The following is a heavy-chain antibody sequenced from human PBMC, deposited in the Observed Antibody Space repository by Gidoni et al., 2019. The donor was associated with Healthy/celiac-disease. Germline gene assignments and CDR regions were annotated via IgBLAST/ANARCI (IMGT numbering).Heavy chain of an antibody. CDR2: IFSNDAK. D-gene: IGHD3-10*01. CDR1: GFSLSNARMG. V-gene: IGHV2-26*01. J-gene: IGHJ4*02. CDR3: ARTYGSGTPRGFDY. Sequence: QVTLKESGPVLVKPTETLTLTCTVSGFSLSNARMGVSWIRQPPGKALEWLAHIFSNDAKSYSTSLKSRLTISKDTSNSQVVLTMTNMDPVDTATYYCARTYGSGTPRGFDYWGQGTLVTVSS.